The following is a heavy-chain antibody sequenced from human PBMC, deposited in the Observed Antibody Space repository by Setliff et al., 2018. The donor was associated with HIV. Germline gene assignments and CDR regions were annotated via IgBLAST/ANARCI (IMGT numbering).Heavy chain of an antibody. D-gene: IGHD3-3*01. Sequence: ASETLSLTCTVSGASVSTIDYYWGWVRQSPRAGLEWIADIYYAGNTYYNPSLKSRATISIDTSRNQFSLKVTSLTAADTAVYYCAGNQNWNGYAFPYIDVWGKGTTVTVS. V-gene: IGHV4-39*01. CDR1: GASVSTIDYY. J-gene: IGHJ6*03. CDR3: AGNQNWNGYAFPYIDV. CDR2: IYYAGNT.